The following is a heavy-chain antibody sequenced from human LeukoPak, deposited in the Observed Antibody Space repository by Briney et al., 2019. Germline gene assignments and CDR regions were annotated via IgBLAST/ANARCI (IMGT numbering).Heavy chain of an antibody. D-gene: IGHD3-10*01. CDR3: ARDGGFGELPDY. CDR1: GFTFSSYE. J-gene: IGHJ4*02. CDR2: ISSSGSTI. V-gene: IGHV3-48*03. Sequence: PGGSLRLSCAASGFTFSSYEMNWVRQAPGKGLEWVSYISSSGSTIYYADSVKGRFTISRDNAKNSLYLQVNSLRAEDTAVYYCARDGGFGELPDYWGQGTLVTVSS.